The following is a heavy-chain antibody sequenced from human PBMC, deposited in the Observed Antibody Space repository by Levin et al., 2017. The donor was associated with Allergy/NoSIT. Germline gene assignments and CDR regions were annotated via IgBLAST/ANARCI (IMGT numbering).Heavy chain of an antibody. CDR1: GYTFTGHY. Sequence: GGSLRLSCKASGYTFTGHYMHWVRQAPGQGLEWMGWINPNSGDTNYAQKFQGRVTMTRDTSINTAYMELSRLRSDDTAVYYCVRVKSVPGTRWFDPWGQGTLVTVSS. D-gene: IGHD6-19*01. CDR3: VRVKSVPGTRWFDP. J-gene: IGHJ5*02. V-gene: IGHV1-2*02. CDR2: INPNSGDT.